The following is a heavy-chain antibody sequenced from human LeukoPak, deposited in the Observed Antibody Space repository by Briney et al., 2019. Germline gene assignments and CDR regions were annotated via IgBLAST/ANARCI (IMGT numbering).Heavy chain of an antibody. CDR1: GFTFSSYA. CDR3: AKAVPGVAVAGANFDY. CDR2: ISGSGGIT. D-gene: IGHD6-19*01. Sequence: PGGSLRLSCAASGFTFSSYAMSWVRQAPGKGLEWVSAISGSGGITYYGDSVKGRFTISRDNSKNTLYLQMSSLRAEDTAVYYCAKAVPGVAVAGANFDYWGQGTLVTVSP. J-gene: IGHJ4*02. V-gene: IGHV3-23*01.